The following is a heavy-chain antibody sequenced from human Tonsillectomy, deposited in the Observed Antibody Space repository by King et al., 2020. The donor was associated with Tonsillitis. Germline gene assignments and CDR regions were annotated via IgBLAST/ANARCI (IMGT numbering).Heavy chain of an antibody. CDR1: GYNFTSHW. CDR2: IYPDDSDI. Sequence: EVQLVESGAEVKKPGESLKISCKGSGYNFTSHWIGWVRQMPGKGLEWMGIIYPDDSDIRHSPSFQGQVTISVDKFISTAYLQWSSLKASDTAMYYCARRGVHRSGVDYWGQGTLVTVSS. V-gene: IGHV5-51*01. D-gene: IGHD1-26*01. J-gene: IGHJ4*02. CDR3: ARRGVHRSGVDY.